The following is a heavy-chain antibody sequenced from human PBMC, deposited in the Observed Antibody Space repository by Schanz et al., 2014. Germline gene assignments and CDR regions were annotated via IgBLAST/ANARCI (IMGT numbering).Heavy chain of an antibody. CDR2: INLSGGST. D-gene: IGHD3-22*01. J-gene: IGHJ4*02. V-gene: IGHV1-46*01. CDR3: ARSNYYDNSDYYNSFDY. Sequence: QVQLVQSGAEVKKPGASVKVSCKASGYTFTSYSMHWVRQAPGQGLEWMGIINLSGGSTNNAQKCQGRVTNTADKSTSTAYMDLSSLRPEDTAVYYCARSNYYDNSDYYNSFDYWGQGTLVTVSS. CDR1: GYTFTSYS.